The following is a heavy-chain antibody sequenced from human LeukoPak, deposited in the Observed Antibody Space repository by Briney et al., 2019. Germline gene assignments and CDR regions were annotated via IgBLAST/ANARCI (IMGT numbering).Heavy chain of an antibody. V-gene: IGHV3-74*01. D-gene: IGHD2-15*01. CDR2: NNGDGSTT. CDR1: GFSLSGYW. Sequence: GGSLRLSCVASGFSLSGYWMYWVRQAPGKGLMYISRNNGDGSTTNYADVVKGRFTTSRDNVKNTLYLQMNSLRVEGTAVYYCARDPRNVGLAPWGQGTLVTVSS. J-gene: IGHJ5*02. CDR3: ARDPRNVGLAP.